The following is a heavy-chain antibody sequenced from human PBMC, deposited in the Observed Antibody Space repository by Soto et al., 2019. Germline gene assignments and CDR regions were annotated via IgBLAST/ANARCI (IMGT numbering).Heavy chain of an antibody. V-gene: IGHV3-7*01. J-gene: IGHJ4*02. D-gene: IGHD3-16*01. CDR2: IKQDGSEK. Sequence: GGSLRLSCAASGFTFSSYWMSWVRQAPGKGLEWVANIKQDGSEKYYVDSVKGRFTISRDNAKNSLYLQMNSLRAEDTAVYYCARVLILGARDGYNYWGQGTLVTVSS. CDR1: GFTFSSYW. CDR3: ARVLILGARDGYNY.